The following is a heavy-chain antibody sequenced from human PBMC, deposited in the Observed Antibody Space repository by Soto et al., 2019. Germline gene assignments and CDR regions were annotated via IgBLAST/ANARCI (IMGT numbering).Heavy chain of an antibody. CDR2: IYWDGDE. D-gene: IGHD5-18*01. Sequence: QITLKESGPTLVKPTQTLTLTCTFSGFSLSTSGVGVGWIRQPPGKALEWLALIYWDGDERHSPSLQSRLTITKDSSKNQVVLTMTNMGPVDTATYYYAHRKGGFSYGSFDYWGQGVLVTVSS. CDR1: GFSLSTSGVG. V-gene: IGHV2-5*02. CDR3: AHRKGGFSYGSFDY. J-gene: IGHJ4*02.